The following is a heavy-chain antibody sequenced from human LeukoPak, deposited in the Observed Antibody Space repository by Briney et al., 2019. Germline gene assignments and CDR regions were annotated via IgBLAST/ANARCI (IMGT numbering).Heavy chain of an antibody. D-gene: IGHD6-13*01. Sequence: SETLSLTCTVSGGSISSYHWSWIRQSPGEGLEWIGYIYSTGSTNYNPSLKSRVSISVDTSKNQFSLKLSSVTAADTAVYYCARRHIAAASTLEYWGQGTLVTVSS. CDR3: ARRHIAAASTLEY. CDR1: GGSISSYH. V-gene: IGHV4-59*01. J-gene: IGHJ4*02. CDR2: IYSTGST.